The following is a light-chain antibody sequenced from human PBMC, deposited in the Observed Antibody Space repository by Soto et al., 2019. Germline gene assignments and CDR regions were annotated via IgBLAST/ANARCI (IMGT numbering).Light chain of an antibody. CDR2: EVS. CDR3: SSYRSSSINWV. J-gene: IGLJ3*02. CDR1: SSDVGGYNY. V-gene: IGLV2-8*01. Sequence: QSALTQPPSASGSPGQSVTISCTGTSSDVGGYNYVSWYQQHPGKAPKLMIYEVSKRPSGVPDRFSGSKSGNTASLTISGLRAEDEADYYCSSYRSSSINWVFGGGTKLTVL.